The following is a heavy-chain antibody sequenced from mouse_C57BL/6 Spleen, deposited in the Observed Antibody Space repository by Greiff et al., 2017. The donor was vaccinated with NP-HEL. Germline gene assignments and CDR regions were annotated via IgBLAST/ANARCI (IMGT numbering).Heavy chain of an antibody. J-gene: IGHJ1*03. V-gene: IGHV1-52*01. CDR1: GYTFTSYW. Sequence: VQLQQPGAELVRPGSSVKLSCKASGYTFTSYWMHWVKQRPIQGLEWIGNIDPSDSETHYNQKFKDKATLTVDKSSSTAYMQLSSLTSEDSAVYYCARTYGNYVYFDVWGTGTTVTVSS. CDR2: IDPSDSET. D-gene: IGHD2-1*01. CDR3: ARTYGNYVYFDV.